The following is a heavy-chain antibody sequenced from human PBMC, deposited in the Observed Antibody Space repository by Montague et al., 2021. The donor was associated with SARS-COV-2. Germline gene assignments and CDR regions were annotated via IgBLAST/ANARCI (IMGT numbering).Heavy chain of an antibody. CDR1: GGSLSGYY. CDR3: ASGIYPSGSYYNRYYYGLNI. Sequence: SETLSLTCAAHGGSLSGYYWSWIRQPPEKGLEWIGEINHSANTXXXPSXXXPVTISIDTSKNQFSLKMTSVTAADTATYYCASGIYPSGSYYNRYYYGLNIWGPGTTVIVSS. J-gene: IGHJ6*02. D-gene: IGHD3-10*01. V-gene: IGHV4-34*01. CDR2: INHSANT.